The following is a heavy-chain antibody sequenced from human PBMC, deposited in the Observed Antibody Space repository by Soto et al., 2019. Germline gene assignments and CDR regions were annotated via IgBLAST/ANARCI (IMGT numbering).Heavy chain of an antibody. V-gene: IGHV1-3*01. D-gene: IGHD3-3*01. J-gene: IGHJ4*02. Sequence: GASVKVSCKASGYTFTSYAMHWVRQAPGQRLEWMGWINAGNGNTKYSQKFQGRVTITRDTSASTAYMELSSLRSEDTAVYHCARDHANYDFWTDYWGQGTLVTVSS. CDR3: ARDHANYDFWTDY. CDR1: GYTFTSYA. CDR2: INAGNGNT.